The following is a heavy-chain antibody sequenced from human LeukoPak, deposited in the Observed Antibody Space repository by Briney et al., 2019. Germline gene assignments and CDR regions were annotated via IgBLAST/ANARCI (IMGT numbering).Heavy chain of an antibody. CDR3: AKDHDPSIVVVPAARGKFYFAY. J-gene: IGHJ4*02. CDR2: ISGSGTST. Sequence: GGSLRLSCAASGFTFSSYGMSWVRQAPGKGLEWVSAISGSGTSTYYADSVKGRFTISRDNSKNTLYLQMNSLRAEDTAVYYCAKDHDPSIVVVPAARGKFYFAYWGQGTLVAVSS. CDR1: GFTFSSYG. D-gene: IGHD2-2*01. V-gene: IGHV3-23*01.